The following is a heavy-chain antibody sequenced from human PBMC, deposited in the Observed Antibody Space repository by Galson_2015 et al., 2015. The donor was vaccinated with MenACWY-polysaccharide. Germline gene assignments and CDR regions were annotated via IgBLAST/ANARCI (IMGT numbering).Heavy chain of an antibody. J-gene: IGHJ4*02. CDR2: IYSGGST. CDR1: AFTVSSNH. CDR3: ARLAVDNYFDY. Sequence: SLRLSCAASAFTVSSNHMSWVRQAPGKGLEWVSVIYSGGSTYYAGSVKGRFAISRDNSKNTLYLQMNSLRAEDTALYYCARLAVDNYFDYWGQGTLVAVSS. D-gene: IGHD6-19*01. V-gene: IGHV3-66*01.